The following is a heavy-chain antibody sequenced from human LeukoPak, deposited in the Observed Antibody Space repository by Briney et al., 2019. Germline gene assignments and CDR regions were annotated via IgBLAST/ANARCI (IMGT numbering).Heavy chain of an antibody. V-gene: IGHV4-59*01. CDR2: IYYSGST. CDR1: GGSISSYY. J-gene: IGHJ4*02. CDR3: ARGSSGIVGATPHYYFDY. D-gene: IGHD1-26*01. Sequence: SETLSLTCTVSGGSISSYYWSCIRQPPGKGLEWIGYIYYSGSTNYNPSLKSRVTISVDTSKNQFSLKLSSVTAADTAVYYCARGSSGIVGATPHYYFDYWGQGTLVTVSS.